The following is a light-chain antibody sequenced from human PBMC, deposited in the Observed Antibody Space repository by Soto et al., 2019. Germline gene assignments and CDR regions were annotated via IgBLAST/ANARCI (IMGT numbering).Light chain of an antibody. CDR2: DAS. CDR1: QSVTSY. CDR3: QQRTNWPPALT. Sequence: EIVLTQSPATLSLSPGERATLSCRASQSVTSYLSWYQQKPGQAPRLLIYDASNRATGIPARFSGSGSGTDFTHTISSLEPEDFAVYYCQQRTNWPPALTFGGGTKLEIK. V-gene: IGKV3-11*01. J-gene: IGKJ4*01.